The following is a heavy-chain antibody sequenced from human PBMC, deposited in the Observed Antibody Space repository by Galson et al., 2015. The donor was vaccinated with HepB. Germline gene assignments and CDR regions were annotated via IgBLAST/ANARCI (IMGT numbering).Heavy chain of an antibody. Sequence: CAISGDSVSSNTVGWNWIRQSPSRGLEWLGRTYYRPKWSTDYAVSVKSRITINPDTSKNQFSLQLNSVTPEDTAVYYCAKSIHLGRGFDSWGQGTLVTVSS. CDR1: GDSVSSNTVG. CDR3: AKSIHLGRGFDS. V-gene: IGHV6-1*01. J-gene: IGHJ4*02. D-gene: IGHD7-27*01. CDR2: TYYRPKWST.